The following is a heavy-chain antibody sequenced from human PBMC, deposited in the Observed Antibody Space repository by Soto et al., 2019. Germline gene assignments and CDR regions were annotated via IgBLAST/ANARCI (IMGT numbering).Heavy chain of an antibody. J-gene: IGHJ4*02. CDR2: ISGDGSNQ. D-gene: IGHD6-13*01. Sequence: GGSLRLSCAASGFTFSGYALHWVRQAPGKGLEWVAVISGDGSNQYYADSVKGRFTISRDNSKNTLYLQMNSLRAEDTAVYYCAKRRPYSSSWYEDYWGQGTLVTVSS. CDR3: AKRRPYSSSWYEDY. V-gene: IGHV3-30-3*02. CDR1: GFTFSGYA.